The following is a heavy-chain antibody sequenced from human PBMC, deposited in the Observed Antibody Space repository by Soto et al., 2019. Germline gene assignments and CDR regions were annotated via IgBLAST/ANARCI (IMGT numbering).Heavy chain of an antibody. J-gene: IGHJ6*03. CDR1: GFTLSDHA. Sequence: GGSLRLSCVTSGFTLSDHAMHWVRQAPGKAPEWVAVTSYDGSNKYYADSVKGRFTISRDNSKNTLYLQMNSLRAEDTAVYYCARDPSTVTPMYYYYYMDVWGKGTTVTVSS. V-gene: IGHV3-33*08. CDR3: ARDPSTVTPMYYYYYMDV. D-gene: IGHD4-17*01. CDR2: TSYDGSNK.